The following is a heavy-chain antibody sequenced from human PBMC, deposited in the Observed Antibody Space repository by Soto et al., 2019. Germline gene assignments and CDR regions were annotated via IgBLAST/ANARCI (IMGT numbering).Heavy chain of an antibody. Sequence: SQTLSLTCVISGDSVSSHTAAWNWIRQSPSRGLEWLGRTYYRSKWYNDYEVSVKSRITINPDTSKNQVSLQLNSVTPEDTAVYYCSREVAGTYVFDSWGQGTLVTVSS. V-gene: IGHV6-1*01. D-gene: IGHD6-19*01. CDR2: TYYRSKWYN. J-gene: IGHJ4*02. CDR3: SREVAGTYVFDS. CDR1: GDSVSSHTAA.